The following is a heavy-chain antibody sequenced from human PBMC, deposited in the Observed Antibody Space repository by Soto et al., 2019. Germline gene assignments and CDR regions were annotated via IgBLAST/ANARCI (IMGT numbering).Heavy chain of an antibody. CDR1: GGSISSYY. Sequence: KPSETLSLTCTVSGGSISSYYWSWIRQPPGKGLEWIGYIYYSGSTNYNPSLKSRVTISVDTSKNQFSLKLSSVTAADTAVYYCARLAYCGGDCYWGGMDVWGQGTTVTVS. V-gene: IGHV4-59*01. CDR2: IYYSGST. D-gene: IGHD2-21*02. CDR3: ARLAYCGGDCYWGGMDV. J-gene: IGHJ6*02.